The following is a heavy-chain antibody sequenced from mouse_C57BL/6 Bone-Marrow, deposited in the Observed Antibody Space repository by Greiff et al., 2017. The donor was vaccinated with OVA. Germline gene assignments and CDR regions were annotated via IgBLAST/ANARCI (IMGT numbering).Heavy chain of an antibody. J-gene: IGHJ3*01. CDR3: ARNRGGFAY. CDR2: IYPRSGNT. V-gene: IGHV1-81*01. Sequence: QVQLKQSGAELARPGASVKLSCKASGYTFTSYGISWVKQRTGQGLEWIGEIYPRSGNTYSNEKFKGKATLTADKSSSTAYRELRSLTSEDTAVYFCARNRGGFAYWGQGTLVTVSA. CDR1: GYTFTSYG.